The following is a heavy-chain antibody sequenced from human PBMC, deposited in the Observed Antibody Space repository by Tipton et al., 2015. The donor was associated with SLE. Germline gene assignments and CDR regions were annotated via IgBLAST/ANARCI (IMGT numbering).Heavy chain of an antibody. Sequence: GSLRLSCAASGFTVSSNYMSWVRQAPGKGLEWVSVIYSGGSTYYADSVKGRFTISRDNSKNSLYLQMNSLRAEDTALYYCARGREAAAWYYFQHWGQGTLVTVSS. CDR1: GFTVSSNY. J-gene: IGHJ1*01. CDR3: ARGREAAAWYYFQH. D-gene: IGHD6-13*01. V-gene: IGHV3-53*01. CDR2: IYSGGST.